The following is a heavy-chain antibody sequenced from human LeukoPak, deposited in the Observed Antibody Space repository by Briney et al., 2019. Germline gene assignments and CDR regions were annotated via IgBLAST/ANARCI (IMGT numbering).Heavy chain of an antibody. J-gene: IGHJ4*02. CDR3: ASLGDYCDSSGYYY. V-gene: IGHV3-53*01. CDR1: GFTVSSNY. D-gene: IGHD3-22*01. CDR2: IYSGGST. Sequence: PGGSLRLSCAASGFTVSSNYMSWVRQAPGKGLEWVSVIYSGGSTYYADSVKGRFTISRDNSKNTLYLQMNSLRAEDTAVYYCASLGDYCDSSGYYYWGQGTLVTVSS.